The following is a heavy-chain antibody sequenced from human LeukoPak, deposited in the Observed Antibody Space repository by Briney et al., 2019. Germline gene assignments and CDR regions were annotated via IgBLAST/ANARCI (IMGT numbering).Heavy chain of an antibody. Sequence: GALRLSCLGSGINFRCYGMPLVRQASGKWLEYFLALNYNGGSTYYADSVKGRFTISRDNSKNTLYLQMSSLRAEDTAVYYCVKDLIWGGGNPTEEAFDIWGQGTMVTVSS. CDR2: LNYNGGST. J-gene: IGHJ3*02. V-gene: IGHV3-64D*09. D-gene: IGHD2-15*01. CDR1: GINFRCYG. CDR3: VKDLIWGGGNPTEEAFDI.